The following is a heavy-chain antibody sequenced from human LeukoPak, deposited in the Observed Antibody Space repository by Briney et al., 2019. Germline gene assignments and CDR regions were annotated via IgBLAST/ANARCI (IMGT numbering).Heavy chain of an antibody. CDR2: ISYDGSNK. CDR1: GFTFSSYA. CDR3: ARNLEMTAMGAIDAFDI. D-gene: IGHD2-21*02. J-gene: IGHJ3*02. Sequence: GGSLRLSCAASGFTFSSYAMHWVRQAPGKGLEWVAVISYDGSNKYYADSVKGRFTISRDNSKNTLYLQMNSLRAEDTAVYYCARNLEMTAMGAIDAFDIWGQGTMVTVSS. V-gene: IGHV3-30*04.